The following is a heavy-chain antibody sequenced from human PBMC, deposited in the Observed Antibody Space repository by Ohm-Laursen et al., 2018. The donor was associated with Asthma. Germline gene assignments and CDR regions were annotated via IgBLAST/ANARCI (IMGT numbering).Heavy chain of an antibody. D-gene: IGHD6-13*01. J-gene: IGHJ4*02. CDR3: ARDRGAAAGYDTNYFDY. Sequence: SLRLSCAASGFTFSSYAMHWVRQAPGKGLEWVAVISYDGSNKYYADSVKGRFTISRDNSKNTLYLQMNSLRAEDTAVYYCARDRGAAAGYDTNYFDYWGQGTLVTVSS. CDR2: ISYDGSNK. CDR1: GFTFSSYA. V-gene: IGHV3-30-3*01.